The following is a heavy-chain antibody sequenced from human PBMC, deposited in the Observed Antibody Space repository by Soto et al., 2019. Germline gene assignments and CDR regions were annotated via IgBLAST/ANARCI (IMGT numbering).Heavy chain of an antibody. D-gene: IGHD5-18*01. CDR1: GFTFSTYA. CDR2: ISYHGFNK. V-gene: IGHV3-30-3*01. Sequence: PGGSLRLSCAASGFTFSTYAMYWVRQAPGKGLEWVAVISYHGFNKFYADSVKGRFTISRDNSRNTLYLQMDSLRPEDTAVYYCARALTKDTSMVLDSFHIWGQGTKVTVSS. CDR3: ARALTKDTSMVLDSFHI. J-gene: IGHJ3*02.